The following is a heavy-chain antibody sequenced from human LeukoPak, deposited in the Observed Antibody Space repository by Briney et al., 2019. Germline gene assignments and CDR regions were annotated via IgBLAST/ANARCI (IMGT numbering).Heavy chain of an antibody. V-gene: IGHV3-23*01. CDR3: AEVEARENFDY. D-gene: IGHD1-1*01. J-gene: IGHJ4*02. CDR2: ISGSGGST. Sequence: GGTLRLSCAASGFTFSSYGMSWVRQAPGKGLEWVSAISGSGGSTYYADSVKGRFTISRDNSKNTLYLQMNSLRAEDTAVYYCAEVEARENFDYWGQGTLVTVSS. CDR1: GFTFSSYG.